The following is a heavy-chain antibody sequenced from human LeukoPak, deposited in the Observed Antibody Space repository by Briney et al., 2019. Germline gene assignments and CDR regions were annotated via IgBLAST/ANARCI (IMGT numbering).Heavy chain of an antibody. Sequence: SETLSLTCAVYGGSFGGYYWSWIRQPPGKGLEWTGEINHSGSTNYNPSLKSRVTISVDTSKNQFSLKLSSVTAADTAVYYCARAGDSSGYYSIYYFDYWGQGTLVTVSS. D-gene: IGHD3-22*01. J-gene: IGHJ4*02. CDR1: GGSFGGYY. CDR3: ARAGDSSGYYSIYYFDY. V-gene: IGHV4-34*01. CDR2: INHSGST.